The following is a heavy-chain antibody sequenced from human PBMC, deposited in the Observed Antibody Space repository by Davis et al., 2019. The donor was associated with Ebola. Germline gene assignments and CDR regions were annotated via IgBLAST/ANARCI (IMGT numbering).Heavy chain of an antibody. CDR1: GFTFSDYY. CDR3: ASGVYGMDV. D-gene: IGHD3-3*01. CDR2: ISTYI. Sequence: GGSLRLSCAASGFTFSDYYMNWVRQAPGKGLEWVSSISTYIYYADSVKGRFTISRDNAKNSLYLQMNSLRAEDTAVYYCASGVYGMDVWGKGTTVTVSS. V-gene: IGHV3-69-1*01. J-gene: IGHJ6*04.